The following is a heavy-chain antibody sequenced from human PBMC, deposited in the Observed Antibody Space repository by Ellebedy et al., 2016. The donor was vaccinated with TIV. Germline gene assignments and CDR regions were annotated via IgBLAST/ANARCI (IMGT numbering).Heavy chain of an antibody. CDR1: GFTFSSYA. Sequence: GESLKISXAASGFTFSSYAMTWARQAPGKGLEWVSVIGDNTFYADSVKGRFTISRDNSKNTLYLQMNSLRVEDTAVYYCARQLGGSSYSPVDYWGQGTLVTVSS. J-gene: IGHJ4*02. D-gene: IGHD2-15*01. CDR3: ARQLGGSSYSPVDY. CDR2: IGDNT. V-gene: IGHV3-23*01.